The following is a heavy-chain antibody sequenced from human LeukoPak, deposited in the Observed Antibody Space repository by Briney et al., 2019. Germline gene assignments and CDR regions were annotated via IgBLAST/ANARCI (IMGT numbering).Heavy chain of an antibody. J-gene: IGHJ6*03. D-gene: IGHD2-2*01. V-gene: IGHV4-59*01. CDR3: ARASYCSSTSCYGYYYYYMDV. CDR2: IYYSGST. CDR1: GGSISSYY. Sequence: SETLSLTCTVSGGSISSYYWSWIRQPPGKGLEWIGYIYYSGSTNYNPSLKSRVTISVDTSKNQFSLKLSSVTAADTAVYYCARASYCSSTSCYGYYYYYMDVWGKGTTVTVSS.